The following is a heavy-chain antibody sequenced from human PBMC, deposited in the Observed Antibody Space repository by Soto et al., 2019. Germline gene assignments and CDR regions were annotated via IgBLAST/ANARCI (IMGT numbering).Heavy chain of an antibody. J-gene: IGHJ6*04. Sequence: PSETLSLTCSFSVFSIDNHFCSWIRQTPVNPLEWIGYVMHNGNTHYNPSFTSRVKISVDLSKNEFSLMLRSVTAAYTELYYCAREGKMKQNFGMDVWGKGIQVTVSS. D-gene: IGHD3-3*01. V-gene: IGHV4-59*11. CDR1: VFSIDNHF. CDR2: VMHNGNT. CDR3: AREGKMKQNFGMDV.